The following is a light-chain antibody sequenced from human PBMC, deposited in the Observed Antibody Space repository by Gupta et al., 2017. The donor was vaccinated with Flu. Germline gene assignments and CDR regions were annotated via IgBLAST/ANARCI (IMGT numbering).Light chain of an antibody. CDR3: QQYNTYST. V-gene: IGKV1-5*03. CDR2: KAS. Sequence: SPSPLSASVGDRVTITCRASQSISSWLAWYQQKSGKAPKLLIYKASSLESGVPSRFSGSGSGTEFTLTINSLQPDGFATYYCQQYNTYSTFGQGTKVEVK. CDR1: QSISSW. J-gene: IGKJ1*01.